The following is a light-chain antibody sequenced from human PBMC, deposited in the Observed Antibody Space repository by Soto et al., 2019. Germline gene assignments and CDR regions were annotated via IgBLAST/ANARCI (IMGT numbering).Light chain of an antibody. CDR2: AAS. V-gene: IGKV1-12*01. CDR3: QQSNSFPLT. CDR1: QVISSW. J-gene: IGKJ4*01. Sequence: DIQMTQSPSSVSASLVDRVTITCRASQVISSWLAWYQQKPGKAPKLLIFAASNLQGGVPSRFSGSGSGTEFTLTISILQPEDLALYYCQQSNSFPLTFGGGTKV.